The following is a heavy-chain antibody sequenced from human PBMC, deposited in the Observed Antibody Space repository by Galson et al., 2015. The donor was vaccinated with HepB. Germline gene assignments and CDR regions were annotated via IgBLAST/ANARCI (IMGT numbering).Heavy chain of an antibody. D-gene: IGHD3-16*01. CDR2: ISYDGSNK. J-gene: IGHJ4*02. CDR1: GFTFSSYA. V-gene: IGHV3-30*18. CDR3: AKDPICLSCYFDY. Sequence: SLRLSCAASGFTFSSYAMHWVRQAPGKGLEWVAVISYDGSNKYYADSVKGRFTISRDNSKNTLYLQMNSLRAEDTAVYYCAKDPICLSCYFDYWGQGTLVTVSS.